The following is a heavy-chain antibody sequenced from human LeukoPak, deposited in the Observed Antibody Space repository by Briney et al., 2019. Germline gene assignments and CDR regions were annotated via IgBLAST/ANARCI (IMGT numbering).Heavy chain of an antibody. CDR2: IYPGDSDT. J-gene: IGHJ4*02. CDR1: GYSFTTYW. V-gene: IGHV5-51*01. Sequence: GEFLKISCKGSGYSFTTYWIGWVRQMPGKGLEWMGIIYPGDSDTTYSPSFQGQVTISADKSISTAYLQWSSLKASDTAMYYCARSRSYSRSSFDYWGQATLVTVRS. CDR3: ARSRSYSRSSFDY. D-gene: IGHD3-10*01.